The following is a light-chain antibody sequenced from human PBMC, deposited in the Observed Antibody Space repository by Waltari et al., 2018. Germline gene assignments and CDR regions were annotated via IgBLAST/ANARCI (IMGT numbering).Light chain of an antibody. CDR1: SNDVGSYNH. J-gene: IGLJ1*01. V-gene: IGLV2-18*02. CDR3: SSYTGSSFYV. Sequence: QSALTQPPSVSGSPGQSVTISCTGTSNDVGSYNHVSWYQQPPGTAPKRMIYEVTYRPSGVPDRFSGSNAGNTASLTISGLQAEDEADCYCSSYTGSSFYVFGTGTKVTVL. CDR2: EVT.